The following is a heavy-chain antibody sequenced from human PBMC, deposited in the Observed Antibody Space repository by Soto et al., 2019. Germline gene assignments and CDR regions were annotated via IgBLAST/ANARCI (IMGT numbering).Heavy chain of an antibody. CDR1: GGSFSGYY. CDR3: ARGRDYVWGSYRPYYFDY. J-gene: IGHJ4*01. Sequence: QVQLQQWGAGLLKPSETLSLTCAVYGGSFSGYYWSWIRQPPGKGLEWIGEINHSGSTNYNPSLKSRVTISVDTSKNQFSLKLSSVTAADTAVYYCARGRDYVWGSYRPYYFDYWCHGTLVTVSS. CDR2: INHSGST. D-gene: IGHD3-16*02. V-gene: IGHV4-34*01.